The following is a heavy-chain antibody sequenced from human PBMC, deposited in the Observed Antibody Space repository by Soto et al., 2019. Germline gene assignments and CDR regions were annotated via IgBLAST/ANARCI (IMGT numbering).Heavy chain of an antibody. J-gene: IGHJ4*02. V-gene: IGHV4-4*08. CDR1: GGSISSDY. D-gene: IGHD6-19*01. Sequence: SETLSLTCTVFGGSISSDYWSWIRQPPGKGLEWIGYIYNSRTTNYNPSLKSRVTISVDTSKNQFSLRLISVTAADTALYYCARRYGWLYFDYWGQGSLVTVS. CDR2: IYNSRTT. CDR3: ARRYGWLYFDY.